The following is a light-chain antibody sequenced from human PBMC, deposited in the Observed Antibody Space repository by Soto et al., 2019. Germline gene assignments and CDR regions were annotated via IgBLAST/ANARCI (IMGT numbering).Light chain of an antibody. V-gene: IGKV3-11*01. Sequence: EIVLTQSPATLSLSPGERATLSCRASQGVSSYLAWYQQKPGHAPRLLIYDASNRATGIPARFSGSGSGTDFTLTISRLEPEDFAVYYCQQYGASPWTFGQGTKVDI. CDR3: QQYGASPWT. J-gene: IGKJ1*01. CDR1: QGVSSY. CDR2: DAS.